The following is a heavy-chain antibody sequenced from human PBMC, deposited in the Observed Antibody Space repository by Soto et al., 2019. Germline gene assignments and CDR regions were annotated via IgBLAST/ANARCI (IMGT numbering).Heavy chain of an antibody. J-gene: IGHJ3*01. V-gene: IGHV4-34*01. CDR2: VSHSGDT. CDR1: GDSFDSFSGDH. CDR3: ARSQYSSSYYYAFDV. Sequence: QVQLEQWGAGLLEPSETLSLTCVVSGDSFDSFSGDHWNWIRQPPGKGLEWIGEVSHSGDTNYNPSLKTRVAMSLDTSKRDFSLRLNSLTAADTAVYYCARSQYSSSYYYAFDVWGQGTSVTVSS. D-gene: IGHD6-6*01.